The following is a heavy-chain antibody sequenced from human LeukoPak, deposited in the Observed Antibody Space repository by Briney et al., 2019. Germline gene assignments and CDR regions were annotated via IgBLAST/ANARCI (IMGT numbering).Heavy chain of an antibody. Sequence: PSESLSLTCAVSGGSIDSGGSSWSWTRHPPGKGLGWIGYIYHSGSAYYAPSLKSRVTISVDRSKNQFSLQLNSVTAADTAVYYCARDGGSGSFSFDYWGQGTLVTVSS. CDR1: GGSIDSGGSS. V-gene: IGHV4-30-2*01. J-gene: IGHJ4*02. CDR2: IYHSGSA. CDR3: ARDGGSGSFSFDY. D-gene: IGHD3-10*01.